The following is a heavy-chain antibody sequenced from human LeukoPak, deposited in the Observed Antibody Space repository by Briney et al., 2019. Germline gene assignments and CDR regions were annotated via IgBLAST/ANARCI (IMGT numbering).Heavy chain of an antibody. CDR3: ARADMEVAATYYFDY. V-gene: IGHV1-3*01. J-gene: IGHJ4*02. D-gene: IGHD2-15*01. Sequence: ASVKVSCKASGYTFTSYAMHWVRQAPGQRLEWMGWINAGNGNTKYSQKFQGRVTITRDTSASTAYMELSSLRSEDTAVYYCARADMEVAATYYFDYWGQGTLVTVSS. CDR1: GYTFTSYA. CDR2: INAGNGNT.